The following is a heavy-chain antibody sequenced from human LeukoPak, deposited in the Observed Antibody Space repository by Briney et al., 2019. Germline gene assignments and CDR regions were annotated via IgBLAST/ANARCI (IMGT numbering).Heavy chain of an antibody. Sequence: GGSPRLSCAASRFTFSSYGMHWVRQAPGKGLEWVAVIWYDGSNKYYADSVKGRFTISRDNSKNTLYLQMNSLRAEDTAVYYCARGSSTSSVWGQGTLVTVSS. CDR2: IWYDGSNK. V-gene: IGHV3-33*01. D-gene: IGHD2-2*01. CDR1: RFTFSSYG. J-gene: IGHJ4*02. CDR3: ARGSSTSSV.